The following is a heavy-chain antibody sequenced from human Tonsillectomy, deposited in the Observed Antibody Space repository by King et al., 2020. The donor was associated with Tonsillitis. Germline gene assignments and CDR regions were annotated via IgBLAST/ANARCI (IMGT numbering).Heavy chain of an antibody. V-gene: IGHV4-31*03. J-gene: IGHJ5*02. CDR2: MHYSGPT. D-gene: IGHD6-13*01. CDR3: ARAHIAGAGRGSFDP. CDR1: SASISSGGYY. Sequence: VQLQESGPGLVKPSQTLSLPCTVSSASISSGGYYWSWIRQHPGKGLEYIGYMHYSGPTFHNPSLKSRVTISVDTSKNQLSLNLRSVTAADTAVYYCARAHIAGAGRGSFDPWGQGTLVTVSS.